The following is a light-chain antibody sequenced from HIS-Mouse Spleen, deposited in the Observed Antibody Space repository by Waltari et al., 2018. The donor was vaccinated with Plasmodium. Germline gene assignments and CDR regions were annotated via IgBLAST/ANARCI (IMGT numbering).Light chain of an antibody. CDR2: EDS. CDR3: YSTDSSGNHRV. Sequence: SYELTQPPSVSVSPGQTARITCSGDALPQKYAYWYQQKSGQAPVPVIYEDSKRPSGMPGGFSGSSAGTMATWTISGAQVEDEADYYCYSTDSSGNHRVFGGGTKLTVL. V-gene: IGLV3-10*01. CDR1: ALPQKY. J-gene: IGLJ3*02.